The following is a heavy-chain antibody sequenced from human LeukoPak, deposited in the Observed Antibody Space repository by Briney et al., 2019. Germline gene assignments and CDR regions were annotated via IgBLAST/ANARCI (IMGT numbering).Heavy chain of an antibody. CDR2: ISNSGGIT. Sequence: GGSLRLSCAASGFTFSSYAMIWVRQAPGKGLEWVSTISNSGGITYADSVKGRFTISRDNSKNTLYLQINSLRAEDTAVYYCAKGSGIAVARWYFDYWGQGTLVTVSS. CDR3: AKGSGIAVARWYFDY. CDR1: GFTFSSYA. D-gene: IGHD6-19*01. V-gene: IGHV3-23*01. J-gene: IGHJ4*02.